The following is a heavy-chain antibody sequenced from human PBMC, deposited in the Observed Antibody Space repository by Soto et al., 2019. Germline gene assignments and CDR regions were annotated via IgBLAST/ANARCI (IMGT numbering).Heavy chain of an antibody. CDR1: GGSISNYY. V-gene: IGHV4-4*07. D-gene: IGHD6-13*01. Sequence: PSETLSLTCIVSGGSISNYYWNWIRQPAGKGLQWIGRIYSSGSINYNPSLKSRVTMSVDTSKNQFSLKLTSVTAADTAVYYCARQTTYSGSWHDYWGQGTLVTVSS. J-gene: IGHJ4*02. CDR2: IYSSGSI. CDR3: ARQTTYSGSWHDY.